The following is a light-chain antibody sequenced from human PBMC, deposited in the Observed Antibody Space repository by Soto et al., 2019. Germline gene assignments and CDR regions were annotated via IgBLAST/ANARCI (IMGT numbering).Light chain of an antibody. Sequence: EIVLTQSPATLSVSPGERVTLSCRASESLSYFLAWYQHKPGQSPRLLIYGVSTRVAGVPSRFSGGGSATDFTFTISSPQPEDFAVYYCQSYNDWPFAFGQGTKLEI. CDR3: QSYNDWPFA. V-gene: IGKV3-15*01. CDR2: GVS. CDR1: ESLSYF. J-gene: IGKJ2*01.